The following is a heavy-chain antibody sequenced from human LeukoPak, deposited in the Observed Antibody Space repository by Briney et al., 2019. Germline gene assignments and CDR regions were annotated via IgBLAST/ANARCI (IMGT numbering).Heavy chain of an antibody. CDR2: IYYSGST. Sequence: SETLSLTCTVSVDPLSILDSYGSWIRQPPGKGLEWIGYIYYSGSTYYNPSLKSRVTISVDTSKNQFSLKLSSVTAADTAVYYCARAFVLPAPTYIDYWGQGTLVTVSS. D-gene: IGHD2-8*01. CDR3: ARAFVLPAPTYIDY. CDR1: VDPLSILDSY. V-gene: IGHV4-30-4*01. J-gene: IGHJ4*02.